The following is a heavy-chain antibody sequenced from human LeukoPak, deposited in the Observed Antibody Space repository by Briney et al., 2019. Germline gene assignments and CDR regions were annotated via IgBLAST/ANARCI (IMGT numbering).Heavy chain of an antibody. CDR3: AREVRSYCSSTSCFLYYYYYYMDV. J-gene: IGHJ6*03. CDR2: IYTSGST. CDR1: GGSISSGSYY. Sequence: SETLSLTCTVSGGSISSGSYYWSWIRQPAGKGLEWIGRIYTSGSTNYNPSLKSRVTISVDTSKNQFSLKLSSVTAADTAVYYCAREVRSYCSSTSCFLYYYYYYMDVWGKGTTVTVSS. V-gene: IGHV4-61*02. D-gene: IGHD2-2*01.